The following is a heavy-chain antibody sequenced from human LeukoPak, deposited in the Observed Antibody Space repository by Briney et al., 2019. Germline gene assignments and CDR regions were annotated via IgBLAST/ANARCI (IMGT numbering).Heavy chain of an antibody. CDR1: GYSFTSYW. CDR3: ARQVYDILTGYSPWFDP. CDR2: IYPGDSDT. V-gene: IGHV5-51*01. D-gene: IGHD3-9*01. J-gene: IGHJ5*02. Sequence: GESLKISCKGSGYSFTSYWIGWVRQMPGKGLEWMGIIYPGDSDTRYSPSFQGQVTISADKSISTAYLQWSSLKASDTAVYYCARQVYDILTGYSPWFDPWGQGTLVTVSS.